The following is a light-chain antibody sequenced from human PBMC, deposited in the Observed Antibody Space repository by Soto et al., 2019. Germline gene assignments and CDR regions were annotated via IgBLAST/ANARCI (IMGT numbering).Light chain of an antibody. Sequence: EIVMTQSPATLSVSPGERATLSCRASQSVSSNVAWYQQKPGQAPSLLIYGASTRAPGIPARFSGSGSGTEFTLTISSLQSEDFAVYYCQQYNNWPPITFGQGTRLEIK. CDR2: GAS. CDR1: QSVSSN. J-gene: IGKJ5*01. V-gene: IGKV3-15*01. CDR3: QQYNNWPPIT.